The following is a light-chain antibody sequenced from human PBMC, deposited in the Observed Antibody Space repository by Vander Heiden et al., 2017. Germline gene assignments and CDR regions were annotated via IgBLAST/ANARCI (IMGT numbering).Light chain of an antibody. CDR1: QSLLHSNGYNY. J-gene: IGKJ3*01. CDR2: LGS. Sequence: DIVMTQSPLSLPVTPGEPASISCRSSQSLLHSNGYNYLDWYLQKPGQSPQLLIYLGSNRASGVPDRFSGSGSGTDFTLKISRLEAEDVGVYYCMQALQTHLFTFGPGTKVDIK. CDR3: MQALQTHLFT. V-gene: IGKV2-28*01.